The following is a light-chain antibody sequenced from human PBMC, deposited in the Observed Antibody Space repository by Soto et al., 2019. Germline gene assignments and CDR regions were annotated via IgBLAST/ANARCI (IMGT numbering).Light chain of an antibody. V-gene: IGKV1-5*01. J-gene: IGKJ1*01. CDR2: DAS. CDR3: QQYGTYPWT. Sequence: DIQMTQSPSTLSASVGDTVTVTCRASQSVSSWLAWYQQKPGKAPKLLIYDASSLEGGVPSRFSGTGYGTDFTLTISSLRPDDFATYYYQQYGTYPWTFGQGTKVDIK. CDR1: QSVSSW.